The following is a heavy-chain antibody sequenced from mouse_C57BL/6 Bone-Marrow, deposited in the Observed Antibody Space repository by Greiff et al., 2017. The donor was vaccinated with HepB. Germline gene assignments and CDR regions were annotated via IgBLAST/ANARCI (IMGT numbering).Heavy chain of an antibody. CDR2: SRNKANDYTT. CDR3: ARDSVLLLYYFDY. V-gene: IGHV7-1*01. CDR1: GFTFSDFY. D-gene: IGHD1-1*02. Sequence: EVKLMESGGGLVQSGRSLRLSCATSGFTFSDFYMEWVRQAPGKGLEWIAASRNKANDYTTEYSASVKGRFIVSRDTSQSILYLQMNALRAEDTAIYYCARDSVLLLYYFDYWGQGTTLTVSS. J-gene: IGHJ2*01.